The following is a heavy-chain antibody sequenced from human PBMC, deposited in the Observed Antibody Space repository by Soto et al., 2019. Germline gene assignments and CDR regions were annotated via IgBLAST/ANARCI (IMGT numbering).Heavy chain of an antibody. CDR1: GDSISGYY. V-gene: IGHV4-59*01. CDR2: IYYSGST. D-gene: IGHD2-15*01. CDR3: ARERLFCPGGNCYCYFDY. Sequence: SETLSLTCTVSGDSISGYYWSWIRQPPGKGLEWIGYIYYSGSTNYNPSLKSRVTISVDTSKDQFSLNLRSVTAADTAVYYCARERLFCPGGNCYCYFDYWGQGTLVNVSS. J-gene: IGHJ4*02.